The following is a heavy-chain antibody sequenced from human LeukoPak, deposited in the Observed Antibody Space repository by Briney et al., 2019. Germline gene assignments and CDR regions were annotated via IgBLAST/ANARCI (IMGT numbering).Heavy chain of an antibody. CDR1: GYSISSGYY. CDR3: AREGRGESAIDY. V-gene: IGHV4-38-2*02. Sequence: SETLSLTCTVSGYSISSGYYWGWIRQPPGKGLEWIGSIYHSGSTYYNPSLKSRVTISVDTSKNQFSLKLSSVTAADTAVYYCAREGRGESAIDYWGQGTLVTVSS. J-gene: IGHJ4*02. CDR2: IYHSGST. D-gene: IGHD3-10*01.